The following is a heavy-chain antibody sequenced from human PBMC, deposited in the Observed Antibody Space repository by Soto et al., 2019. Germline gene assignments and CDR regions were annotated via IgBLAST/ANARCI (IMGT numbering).Heavy chain of an antibody. D-gene: IGHD3-9*01. CDR1: GYTFTSYG. J-gene: IGHJ6*02. V-gene: IGHV1-18*01. CDR3: ARDLNVLRYFDWSYYYYGMDV. CDR2: ISAYNGNT. Sequence: ASVKVSCKASGYTFTSYGISLVRQAPGQGLEWMGWISAYNGNTNYAQKLQGRVTMTTDTSTSTAYMELRSLRSDDTAVYYCARDLNVLRYFDWSYYYYGMDVWGQGTTVTVSS.